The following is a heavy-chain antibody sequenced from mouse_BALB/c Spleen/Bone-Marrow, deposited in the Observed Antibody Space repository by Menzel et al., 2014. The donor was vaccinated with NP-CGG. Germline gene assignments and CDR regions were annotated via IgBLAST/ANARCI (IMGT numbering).Heavy chain of an antibody. V-gene: IGHV5-17*02. CDR2: ISSGSSTI. J-gene: IGHJ4*01. CDR3: VRSYDSYAMAF. D-gene: IGHD2-10*02. CDR1: GFTFSSLG. Sequence: EVHLVESGGGLAQPGGSRKLSCAASGFTFSSLGIHWVRQAPEKGLEWVAYISSGSSTIYYADTVKGRFTISRDNPKNTLFLQMTSLRSEDTAMYYCVRSYDSYAMAFWGQGTSVTVSS.